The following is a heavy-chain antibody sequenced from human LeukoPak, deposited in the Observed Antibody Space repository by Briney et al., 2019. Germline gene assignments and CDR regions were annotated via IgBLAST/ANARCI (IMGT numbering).Heavy chain of an antibody. CDR1: GYTFTGYY. V-gene: IGHV1-2*02. Sequence: ASEKVSCKASGYTFTGYYMHWVRQAPGQGLEWMGWINPNSGGTNYAQKFQGRVTMTRDTSISTAYMELSRLRSDDTAVYYCAREFGGSASLDDYWGQGTLVTVSS. CDR2: INPNSGGT. CDR3: AREFGGSASLDDY. D-gene: IGHD3-3*01. J-gene: IGHJ4*02.